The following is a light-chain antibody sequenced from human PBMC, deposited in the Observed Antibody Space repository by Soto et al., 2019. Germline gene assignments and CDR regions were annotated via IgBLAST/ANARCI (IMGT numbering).Light chain of an antibody. V-gene: IGKV1-17*01. CDR2: TAS. CDR1: QGIRND. J-gene: IGKJ1*01. CDR3: LQHSTYPFT. Sequence: DIQMPQFPSSLSASVGDRVTITCRASQGIRNDLAWYQQKPGKAPKRLIYTASSLQSGVPSRFSGSGCGTECALAISSLQPEEFATFYCLQHSTYPFTFGQGTKVEIK.